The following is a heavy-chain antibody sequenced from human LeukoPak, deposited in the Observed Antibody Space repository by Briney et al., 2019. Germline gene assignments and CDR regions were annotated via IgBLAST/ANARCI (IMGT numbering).Heavy chain of an antibody. CDR3: ARSTVASRANWFDP. CDR1: GASVSSGDYY. D-gene: IGHD6-19*01. CDR2: SYYSGST. V-gene: IGHV4-61*08. J-gene: IGHJ5*02. Sequence: KPSETLSLTCTVSGASVSSGDYYWNWIRQPPGKGLEWIGYSYYSGSTFYNPSLKSRVTMSVDPSKNQFTLKLSSVSAADTAVYYCARSTVASRANWFDPWGQGTLVTVSS.